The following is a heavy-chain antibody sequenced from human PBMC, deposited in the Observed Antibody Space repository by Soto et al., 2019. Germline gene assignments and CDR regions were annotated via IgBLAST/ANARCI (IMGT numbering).Heavy chain of an antibody. CDR2: FDPEDGET. Sequence: GASVKVSCTVSGYTLTELSMHWVRQAPGKGLEWMGGFDPEDGETIYAQKFQGRVTMTEDTSTDTAYMELSSLRSEDTAVYYCATVSGYSYGSFDYWGQGTLVTVSS. CDR1: GYTLTELS. D-gene: IGHD5-18*01. V-gene: IGHV1-24*01. J-gene: IGHJ4*02. CDR3: ATVSGYSYGSFDY.